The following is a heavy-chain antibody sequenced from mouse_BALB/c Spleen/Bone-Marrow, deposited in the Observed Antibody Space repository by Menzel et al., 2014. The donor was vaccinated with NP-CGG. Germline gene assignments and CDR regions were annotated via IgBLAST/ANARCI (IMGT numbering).Heavy chain of an antibody. Sequence: QVQLQQPGPELVKPGASVRISCKASGYTFTSYYIHWVKQRPGQGLERIGWIYLGNVNTKYNEKFKGKATLTADKSSSTAYMQFSSLTSEDSAVYFCASGDYWGQGTTLTVSS. J-gene: IGHJ2*01. CDR2: IYLGNVNT. CDR3: ASGDY. CDR1: GYTFTSYY. V-gene: IGHV1S56*01.